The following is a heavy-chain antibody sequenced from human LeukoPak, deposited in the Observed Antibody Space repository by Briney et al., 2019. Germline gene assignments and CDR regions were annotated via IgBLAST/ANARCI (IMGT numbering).Heavy chain of an antibody. D-gene: IGHD6-13*01. J-gene: IGHJ5*02. CDR3: ARSYVYSQQLVYNWFDP. CDR1: GYTFTGYY. V-gene: IGHV1-2*02. Sequence: ASVKVSCKASGYTFTGYYMHWVRQAPGQGLEWMGWINPNSGGTNYAQKFQGRVTMTRDTSISTAYMELSRLRSDDTAVYYCARSYVYSQQLVYNWFDPWGQGTLVTVSS. CDR2: INPNSGGT.